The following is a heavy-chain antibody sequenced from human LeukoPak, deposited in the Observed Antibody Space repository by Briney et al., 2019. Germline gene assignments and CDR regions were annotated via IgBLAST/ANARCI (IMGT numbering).Heavy chain of an antibody. V-gene: IGHV3-23*01. J-gene: IGHJ4*02. CDR2: IRSNGIIT. CDR1: GFTFTHHG. D-gene: IGHD4-17*01. Sequence: GGSLRLSCAASGFTFTHHGMNWVRQAPGKGLEWVSGIRSNGIITYYADSVKGRFTISRDNSKSTLYLQMNSLRAEDTALYYCAKGLYGSEDYWGQGTLVTVSS. CDR3: AKGLYGSEDY.